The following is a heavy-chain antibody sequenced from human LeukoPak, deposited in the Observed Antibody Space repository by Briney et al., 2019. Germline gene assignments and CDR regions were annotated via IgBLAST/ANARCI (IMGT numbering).Heavy chain of an antibody. CDR3: ARGSGWDFDY. CDR1: GFTVSSYY. J-gene: IGHJ4*02. CDR2: IYSGGST. V-gene: IGHV3-66*01. D-gene: IGHD6-19*01. Sequence: PGGSLRLSCAASGFTVSSYYMYWVRQAPGKGLEWVSFIYSGGSTYYADSVKGRFTISRDNSKNTLYLQMNSLRAEDTAVYYCARGSGWDFDYWGQGTPVTVSS.